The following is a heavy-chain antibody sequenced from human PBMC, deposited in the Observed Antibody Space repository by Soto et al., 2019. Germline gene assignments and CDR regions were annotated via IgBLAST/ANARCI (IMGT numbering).Heavy chain of an antibody. D-gene: IGHD6-13*01. Sequence: SETLSLTCTVSGGSISSGGYYWSWIRQHPGKGLEWIGYIYYSGSTNYNPSLKSRVTISVDTSKNQFSLKLSSVTAADTAVYYCAIYSFGYFDYWGQGTLVTVSS. CDR2: IYYSGST. V-gene: IGHV4-61*08. CDR1: GGSISSGGYY. J-gene: IGHJ4*02. CDR3: AIYSFGYFDY.